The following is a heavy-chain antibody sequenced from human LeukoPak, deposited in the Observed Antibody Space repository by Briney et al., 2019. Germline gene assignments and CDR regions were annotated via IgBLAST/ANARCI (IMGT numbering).Heavy chain of an antibody. V-gene: IGHV3-30*18. CDR3: AKGDSSGYSD. Sequence: GRSLRLSCAASGFTFSSYGMHWVRQAPGKGLEWVAVISYDGSNKYYADSVQGRFAISRDNSKNTLYLQMNSLRAEDTAVYYCAKGDSSGYSDWGQGTLVTVSS. J-gene: IGHJ4*02. CDR1: GFTFSSYG. CDR2: ISYDGSNK. D-gene: IGHD3-22*01.